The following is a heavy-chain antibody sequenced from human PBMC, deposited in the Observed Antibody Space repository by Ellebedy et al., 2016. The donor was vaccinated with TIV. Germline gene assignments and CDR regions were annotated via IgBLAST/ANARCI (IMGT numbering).Heavy chain of an antibody. Sequence: GESLKISXTASGFVFANFPMNWVRQAPGKGLDWVAAVNSDDDSTYYADSVKGRFTISRDNSKNTLYLQMNSLRADDTAVYYCAVTTGTATTSRFEYWGQGILVIVSS. CDR1: GFVFANFP. J-gene: IGHJ4*02. CDR2: VNSDDDST. CDR3: AVTTGTATTSRFEY. V-gene: IGHV3-23*01. D-gene: IGHD1-1*01.